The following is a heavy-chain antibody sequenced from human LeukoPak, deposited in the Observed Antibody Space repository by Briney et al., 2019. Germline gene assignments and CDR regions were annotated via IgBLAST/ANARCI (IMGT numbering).Heavy chain of an antibody. CDR3: ARDSSSCAGDY. Sequence: ASVKVSCKASGYTFTSYGISWVRQAPGQGLEWMGGIIPVFGTANYAQKFQGRVTIIADESTSTAYMELSSLRSDDTAVYYCARDSSSCAGDYWGQGTLVTVSS. V-gene: IGHV1-69*13. D-gene: IGHD6-13*01. CDR2: IIPVFGTA. CDR1: GYTFTSYG. J-gene: IGHJ4*02.